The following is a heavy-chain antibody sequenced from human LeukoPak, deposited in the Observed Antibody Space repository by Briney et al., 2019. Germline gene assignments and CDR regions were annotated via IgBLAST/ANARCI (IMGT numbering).Heavy chain of an antibody. V-gene: IGHV1-69*13. CDR2: IIPIFGTA. J-gene: IGHJ4*02. D-gene: IGHD2-15*01. CDR1: GGTFSSYA. CDR3: ARTDIVVVVAATLGLGGYFDY. Sequence: SVKLSCKASGGTFSSYAISWVRQAPGQGLEWMGGIIPIFGTANYAQKFQGRVTITADESTSTAYMELSSLRSEDTAVYYCARTDIVVVVAATLGLGGYFDYWGQGTLVTVSS.